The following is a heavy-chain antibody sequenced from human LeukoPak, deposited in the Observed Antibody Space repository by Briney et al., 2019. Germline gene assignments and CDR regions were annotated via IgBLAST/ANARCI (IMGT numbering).Heavy chain of an antibody. V-gene: IGHV3-20*04. Sequence: PGGSLRLSWSVSGFNFDDHAMSWVRQAPGKGLEWVSGIYWNGGSTGYADSVKGRFTISRDNAKNSLYLQMNSLRAEDTALYYCARVTSSRVRAFDPWGQGTLVTVSS. J-gene: IGHJ5*02. D-gene: IGHD3-10*01. CDR2: IYWNGGST. CDR1: GFNFDDHA. CDR3: ARVTSSRVRAFDP.